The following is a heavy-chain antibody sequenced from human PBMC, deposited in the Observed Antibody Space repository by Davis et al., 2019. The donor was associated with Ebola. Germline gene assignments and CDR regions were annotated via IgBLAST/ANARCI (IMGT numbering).Heavy chain of an antibody. D-gene: IGHD6-19*01. V-gene: IGHV1-18*04. J-gene: IGHJ4*02. Sequence: ASVKVSCKASGYTFTSYGISWVRQAPGQGPEWMGWISVYNGNTHYIQRFQGRVTMTTDTSTSTAYMELRSLRSDDTAVYYCARSIGKWLVPFDYWGQGTLVTVSS. CDR1: GYTFTSYG. CDR3: ARSIGKWLVPFDY. CDR2: ISVYNGNT.